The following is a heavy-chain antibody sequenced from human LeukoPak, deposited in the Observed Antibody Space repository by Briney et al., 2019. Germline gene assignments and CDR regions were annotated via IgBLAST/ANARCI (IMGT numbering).Heavy chain of an antibody. CDR1: GFTFSSYG. D-gene: IGHD6-19*01. CDR2: ISGNGGST. CDR3: AKHGYSSGWPQVPSQH. Sequence: GRSLRLSCAASGFTFSSYGMHWVRQAPGKGLEWVSVISGNGGSTSYADSVKGRFTISRDDSKDTLYLQMNGLRAGDTATYYCAKHGYSSGWPQVPSQHWGQGTLVTVSS. J-gene: IGHJ1*01. V-gene: IGHV3-23*01.